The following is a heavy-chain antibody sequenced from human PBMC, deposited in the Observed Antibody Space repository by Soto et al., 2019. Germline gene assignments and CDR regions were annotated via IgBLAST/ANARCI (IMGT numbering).Heavy chain of an antibody. Sequence: PSETLSLTCTVSGGSISSYYWSWIRQPPGKGLEWIGYIYYSGSTYYNPSLKSRVTISVDTSKNQFSLKLSSVTAADTAVYYCARIYYDSVFDYWGQGTLVTVSS. CDR1: GGSISSYY. V-gene: IGHV4-59*04. D-gene: IGHD3-22*01. J-gene: IGHJ4*02. CDR2: IYYSGST. CDR3: ARIYYDSVFDY.